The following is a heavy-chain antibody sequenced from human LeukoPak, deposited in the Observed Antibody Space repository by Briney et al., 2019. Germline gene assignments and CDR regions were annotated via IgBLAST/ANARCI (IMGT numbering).Heavy chain of an antibody. J-gene: IGHJ6*03. Sequence: SETLSLTCAVYGGSFNTYYWNWIRQSPGKGLEWIGSIYYSGSTYYNPSLKSRVTISVDTSKNQFSLKLSSVTAADTAVYYCARDLRRRVTAIGYGPNEYYYYMDVWGKGTTVTISS. CDR3: ARDLRRRVTAIGYGPNEYYYYMDV. V-gene: IGHV4-34*01. CDR1: GGSFNTYY. D-gene: IGHD4/OR15-4a*01. CDR2: IYYSGST.